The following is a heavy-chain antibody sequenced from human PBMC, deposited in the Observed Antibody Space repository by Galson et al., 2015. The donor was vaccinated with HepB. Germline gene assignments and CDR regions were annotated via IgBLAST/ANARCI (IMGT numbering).Heavy chain of an antibody. Sequence: SLRLSCAASGFTFSSYGMHWVRQAPGKGLEWVAVISYDGSNKYYADSVKGRFTIPRDNSKNTLYLQMNSLRAEDTAVYYCAKGWYYDCWSATKWSIDYWGQGTLVTVSS. J-gene: IGHJ4*02. CDR3: AKGWYYDCWSATKWSIDY. CDR1: GFTFSSYG. V-gene: IGHV3-30*18. CDR2: ISYDGSNK. D-gene: IGHD3-3*01.